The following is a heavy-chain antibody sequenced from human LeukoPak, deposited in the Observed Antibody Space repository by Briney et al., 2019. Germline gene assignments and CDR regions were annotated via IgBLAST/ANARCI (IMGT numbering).Heavy chain of an antibody. V-gene: IGHV4-31*03. Sequence: PSETLSLTCTVSGVSISSGDHNWSCIRQHPGKCLEWIGYISYTGSPDYNPSLRSRLTISLDTSQNQFSLRLSSVTAADTAVYYCARLDYGDYEAFDIWGQGTMVTVSS. CDR1: GVSISSGDHN. CDR2: ISYTGSP. J-gene: IGHJ3*02. D-gene: IGHD4-17*01. CDR3: ARLDYGDYEAFDI.